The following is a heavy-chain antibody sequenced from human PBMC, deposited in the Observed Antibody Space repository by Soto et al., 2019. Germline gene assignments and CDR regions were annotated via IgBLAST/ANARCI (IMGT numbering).Heavy chain of an antibody. CDR2: INGDGSST. CDR1: GFTFSNYW. J-gene: IGHJ4*02. V-gene: IGHV3-74*01. D-gene: IGHD6-19*01. Sequence: EVQLVESGGGLVQPGGSLRLSCAASGFTFSNYWMHWVRLAPGKGLDWVSRINGDGSSTSYADSVKGRFTISRDSSTNTLYLQRNSLRVEDTAVYYCARAQWPHTFDYWGQGTLVTVSS. CDR3: ARAQWPHTFDY.